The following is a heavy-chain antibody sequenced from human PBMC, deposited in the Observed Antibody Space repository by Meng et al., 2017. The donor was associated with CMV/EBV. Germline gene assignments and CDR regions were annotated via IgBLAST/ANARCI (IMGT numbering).Heavy chain of an antibody. Sequence: ASVKVSCKASGYTLTGYSMHWVRQAPGQGLEWMGWINPNSGDAHYAQKFQGRVTMTRDTSISTAYMEVSSLRSDDTAVYYCARDFTYYDFWSGYLSETRNYYYGMDVWGQGTTVTVSS. CDR3: ARDFTYYDFWSGYLSETRNYYYGMDV. CDR2: INPNSGDA. J-gene: IGHJ6*02. CDR1: GYTLTGYS. V-gene: IGHV1-2*02. D-gene: IGHD3-3*01.